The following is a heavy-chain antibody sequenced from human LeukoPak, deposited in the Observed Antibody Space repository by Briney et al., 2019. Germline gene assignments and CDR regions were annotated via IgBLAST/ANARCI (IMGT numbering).Heavy chain of an antibody. V-gene: IGHV3-30*04. CDR1: GFTFSSYA. J-gene: IGHJ4*02. CDR3: ARDRTGSSSWYYFDY. Sequence: PGGSLRLSCAASGFTFSSYAMHWVRRAPGKGLEWVAVISYDGSNKYYADSVKGRFTISRDNSKNTLYLQMNSLRAEDTAVYYCARDRTGSSSWYYFDYWGQGTLVTVSS. D-gene: IGHD6-13*01. CDR2: ISYDGSNK.